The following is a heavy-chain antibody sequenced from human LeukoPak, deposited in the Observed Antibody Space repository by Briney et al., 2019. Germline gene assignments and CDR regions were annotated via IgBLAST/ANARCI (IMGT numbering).Heavy chain of an antibody. V-gene: IGHV3-23*01. CDR3: AKWGYGSGSYSGFQH. J-gene: IGHJ1*01. CDR1: GFTFSSYA. Sequence: GGSLRLSCAASGFTFSSYAMSWVRQAPGKWLEWVSAISGSGGSTYYADSVKGRFTISRDNSKNTLYLQMNSLRAEDTAVYYCAKWGYGSGSYSGFQHWGQGTLVTVSS. D-gene: IGHD3-10*01. CDR2: ISGSGGST.